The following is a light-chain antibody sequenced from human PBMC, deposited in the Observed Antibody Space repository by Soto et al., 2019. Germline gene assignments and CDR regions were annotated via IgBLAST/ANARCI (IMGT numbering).Light chain of an antibody. CDR3: TSFAPGRIYV. CDR2: EVS. V-gene: IGLV2-14*03. J-gene: IGLJ1*01. Sequence: QSALTQPASVSGAPRPSITISCSGTSSDSGAYDLVSWYQQHPGSAPRLIIYEVSPRLPGLSYRFSGPKAGNTTSLTISGLQAEDEGDYDCTSFAPGRIYVFGSGTKGTVL. CDR1: SSDSGAYDL.